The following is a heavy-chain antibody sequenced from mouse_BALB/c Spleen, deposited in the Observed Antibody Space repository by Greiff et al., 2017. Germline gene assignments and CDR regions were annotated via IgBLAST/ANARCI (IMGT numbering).Heavy chain of an antibody. D-gene: IGHD2-10*02. CDR3: ARVWYGNYEYYYAMDY. CDR1: GYTFSSYW. CDR2: ILPGSGST. J-gene: IGHJ4*01. Sequence: VQVVESGAELMKPGASVKISCKATGYTFSSYWIEWVKQRPGHGLEWIGEILPGSGSTNYNEMFKGKATFTADTSSNTAYMQLSSLTSEDSAVYYCARVWYGNYEYYYAMDYWGQGTSVTVSS. V-gene: IGHV1-9*01.